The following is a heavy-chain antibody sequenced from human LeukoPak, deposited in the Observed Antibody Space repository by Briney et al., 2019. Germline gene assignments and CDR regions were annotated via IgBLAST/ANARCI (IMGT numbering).Heavy chain of an antibody. D-gene: IGHD5-18*01. CDR3: ALRRGYRYGFDC. Sequence: PGGSLRLSCVVSGLTFSSYAMSWVRQAPGKGLEWVSAISDSGGSTYYADSVKGRFTISRDNSKNTLYLQMNSLRAEDTAVYYCALRRGYRYGFDCWGQGTLVTVSS. CDR2: ISDSGGST. CDR1: GLTFSSYA. J-gene: IGHJ4*02. V-gene: IGHV3-23*01.